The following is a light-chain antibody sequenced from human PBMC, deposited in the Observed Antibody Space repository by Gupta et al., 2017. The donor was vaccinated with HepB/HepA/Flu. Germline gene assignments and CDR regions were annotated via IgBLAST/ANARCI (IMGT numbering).Light chain of an antibody. CDR3: QVWDSSNDNPVI. V-gene: IGLV3-21*03. CDR1: NPGRRS. J-gene: IGLJ2*01. Sequence: SSVLTPPPSVSVAPGKTARITCGGNNPGRRSEHWYQQKPGQAPLVVVYDDSDRPSGIPERFSGSNSGNTATLTISRVEAGDEADDYCQVWDSSNDNPVIVGGGTKLTVL. CDR2: DDS.